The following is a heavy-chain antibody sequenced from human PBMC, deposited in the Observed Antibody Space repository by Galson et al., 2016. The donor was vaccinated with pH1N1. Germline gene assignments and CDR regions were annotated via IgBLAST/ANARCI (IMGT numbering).Heavy chain of an antibody. J-gene: IGHJ3*02. D-gene: IGHD1-26*01. CDR1: GYTFTGHF. Sequence: SVKVSCKASGYTFTGHFIHWVRQAPGRGLEWMGRINPNTGSTSFAQMFQGRVTMTRDTSISTAFMEVNRLRSDVTAVYYCATLYSGSWFTAFDIWGQGTRVTVSS. CDR2: INPNTGST. CDR3: ATLYSGSWFTAFDI. V-gene: IGHV1-2*06.